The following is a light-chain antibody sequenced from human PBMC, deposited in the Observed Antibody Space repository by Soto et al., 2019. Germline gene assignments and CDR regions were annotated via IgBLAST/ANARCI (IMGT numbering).Light chain of an antibody. CDR1: QSVSSY. V-gene: IGKV3-11*01. Sequence: EIVLTQSPATLSLSPGDRATLSCRASQSVSSYLAWYQQKPGQAPRLLIYDASNMAAGIPARFSGSGSGTDFTLTITSLEPEDLAVYYCQQRSNWPSSFGGGTKVEIK. J-gene: IGKJ4*01. CDR2: DAS. CDR3: QQRSNWPSS.